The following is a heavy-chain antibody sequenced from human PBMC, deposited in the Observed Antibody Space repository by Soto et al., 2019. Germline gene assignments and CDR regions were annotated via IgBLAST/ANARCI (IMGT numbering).Heavy chain of an antibody. J-gene: IGHJ3*02. CDR1: GFTCSSYG. Sequence: PVGSQRLSCRALGFTCSSYGIHWVRQDPGKGLEWVAVISYDGSNKYYADSVKGRFTISRDNSKNTLYLQMNNLRAEDTAVYYCAIEGYYYDSSGYPLFAFDIWGQGTMVTVSS. D-gene: IGHD3-22*01. CDR3: AIEGYYYDSSGYPLFAFDI. V-gene: IGHV3-30*03. CDR2: ISYDGSNK.